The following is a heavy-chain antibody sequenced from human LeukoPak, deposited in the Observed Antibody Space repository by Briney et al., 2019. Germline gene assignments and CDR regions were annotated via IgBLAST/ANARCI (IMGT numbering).Heavy chain of an antibody. CDR3: VSFQYYDFWSGDCTPDY. D-gene: IGHD3-3*01. V-gene: IGHV1-18*01. J-gene: IGHJ4*02. CDR2: ISAYNGNT. CDR1: GYTFTSYG. Sequence: GASVKVSCKASGYTFTSYGISRVRQAPGQGLEWMGWISAYNGNTNYAQKLQGRVTMTTYTSTSTAYMELRSLRSDDTAVYYCVSFQYYDFWSGDCTPDYWGQGTLVTVSS.